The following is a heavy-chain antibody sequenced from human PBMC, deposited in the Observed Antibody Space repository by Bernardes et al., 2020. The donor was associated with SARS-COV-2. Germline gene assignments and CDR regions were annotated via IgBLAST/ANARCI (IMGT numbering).Heavy chain of an antibody. Sequence: SETLSLTCTVSGGSISGYYWSWIRQPPGKGLEWIGYIYYSGSTNYNPSLKTRVTISVDTSKKQFSLKLSSVTAADTAVYYCARYEGGTYYYFDLWGRGTPVTVSS. J-gene: IGHJ2*01. CDR3: ARYEGGTYYYFDL. CDR2: IYYSGST. D-gene: IGHD3-3*01. V-gene: IGHV4-59*01. CDR1: GGSISGYY.